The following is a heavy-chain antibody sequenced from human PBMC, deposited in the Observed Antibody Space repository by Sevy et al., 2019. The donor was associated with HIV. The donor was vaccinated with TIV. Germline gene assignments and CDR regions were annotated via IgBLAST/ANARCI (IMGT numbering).Heavy chain of an antibody. J-gene: IGHJ3*02. CDR2: IIPIFGTA. D-gene: IGHD3-16*02. V-gene: IGHV1-69*13. CDR1: GGTFSSYA. Sequence: ASVKVSCKASGGTFSSYAISWVRQAPGQGLEWMGGIIPIFGTANYAQKFQGRVTITADESTSTAYMELSSLRSEDTAVYYCASDVSDNAFDIWGQRTMVTVSS. CDR3: ASDVSDNAFDI.